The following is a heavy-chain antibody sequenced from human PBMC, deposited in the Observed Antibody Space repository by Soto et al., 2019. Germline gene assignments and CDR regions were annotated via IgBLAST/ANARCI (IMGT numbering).Heavy chain of an antibody. V-gene: IGHV4-34*01. CDR2: INHSGSP. CDR1: GGSFSGYY. CDR3: ARGRAIFGVVPPYYFDY. Sequence: QVQLQQWGAGLLKPSETLSLTCAVYGGSFSGYYWSWIRQPPGKGLEWMGEINHSGSPNYNPSLKSRVTISVDTSKNQFSLKLSSVTAADTAVYYCARGRAIFGVVPPYYFDYWGQGTLVTVSS. D-gene: IGHD3-3*01. J-gene: IGHJ4*02.